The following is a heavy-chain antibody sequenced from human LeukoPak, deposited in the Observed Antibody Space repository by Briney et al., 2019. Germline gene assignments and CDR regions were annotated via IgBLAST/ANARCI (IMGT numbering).Heavy chain of an antibody. Sequence: GGSPRLSCAASAFTFSSYEMNWVRQAPGKGLEWVSYISSSVSTIYYADSVNGRFTISRDNAKNSLYLQMNSLTADDTAVYYCAWPSYGDWGQGTLVTVSS. CDR3: AWPSYGD. J-gene: IGHJ4*02. CDR2: ISSSVSTI. D-gene: IGHD4-17*01. CDR1: AFTFSSYE. V-gene: IGHV3-48*03.